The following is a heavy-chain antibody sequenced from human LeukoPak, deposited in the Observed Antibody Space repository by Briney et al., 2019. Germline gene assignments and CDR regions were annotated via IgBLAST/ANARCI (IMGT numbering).Heavy chain of an antibody. J-gene: IGHJ4*02. CDR3: AKSKGTVTTGLLSG. V-gene: IGHV3-23*01. D-gene: IGHD4-17*01. CDR2: ISGSGGST. CDR1: GFTFSSYA. Sequence: PGGSLRLSCAAPGFTFSSYAMSWVRQAPGKGLEWVSAISGSGGSTYYADSVKGRFTISRDNSKNTLYLQMNSLRAEDTAVYYCAKSKGTVTTGLLSGRGQGTLVTVSS.